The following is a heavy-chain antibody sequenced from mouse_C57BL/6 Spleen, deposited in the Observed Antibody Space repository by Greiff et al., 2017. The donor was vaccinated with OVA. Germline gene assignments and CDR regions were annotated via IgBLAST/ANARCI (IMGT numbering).Heavy chain of an antibody. CDR1: GYTFTSYW. CDR3: ASYDYADYYAMDY. J-gene: IGHJ4*01. Sequence: QVQLQQPGAELVKPGASVKLSCKASGYTFTSYWMHWVKQRPGQGLEWIGMIHPNSGSTNYNEKFKSKATLTVDKSSSTAYRQLSSLTSEDSAVYYCASYDYADYYAMDYWGQGTSVTVSS. CDR2: IHPNSGST. D-gene: IGHD2-4*01. V-gene: IGHV1-64*01.